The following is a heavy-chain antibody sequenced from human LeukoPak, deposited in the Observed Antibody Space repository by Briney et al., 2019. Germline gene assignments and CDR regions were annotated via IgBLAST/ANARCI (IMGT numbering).Heavy chain of an antibody. Sequence: GGSLRLSCAASGFTFDDYAMHWVRQAPGKGLEWVSGISWNSGSIGYADSVKGRFTISRDNAKNSLYLQMSSLRAEDMALYYCAKGNGPGITAVDYWGQGTQVTVSS. CDR3: AKGNGPGITAVDY. J-gene: IGHJ4*02. CDR1: GFTFDDYA. V-gene: IGHV3-9*03. CDR2: ISWNSGSI. D-gene: IGHD6-13*01.